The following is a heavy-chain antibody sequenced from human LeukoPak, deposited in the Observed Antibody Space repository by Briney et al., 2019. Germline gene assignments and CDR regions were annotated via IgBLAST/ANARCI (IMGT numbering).Heavy chain of an antibody. D-gene: IGHD2-21*01. CDR3: ARDTAVAYYGMDV. J-gene: IGHJ6*02. CDR1: GYTFTSYG. V-gene: IGHV1-18*01. Sequence: ATVKVSCKASGYTFTSYGISWVRPAPGQGLEWMGWISAYNGHTNYAQKFQDRVTMTTDASTTTAYMELRSLRSDDTAVYYCARDTAVAYYGMDVWGQGTTVTVSS. CDR2: ISAYNGHT.